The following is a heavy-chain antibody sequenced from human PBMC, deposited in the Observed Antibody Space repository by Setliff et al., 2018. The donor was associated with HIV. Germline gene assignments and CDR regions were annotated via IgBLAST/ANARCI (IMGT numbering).Heavy chain of an antibody. Sequence: PSETLSLTCTVSGGSISSQYWSWIRQTPGKGLESIGYVYNSGGTNYNPSLKSRVTIAVDTSKNQFSLRLSSVTAADTAVYSCARLHGDFYFDLWGQGTLVTVSS. J-gene: IGHJ4*02. D-gene: IGHD4-17*01. CDR2: VYNSGGT. V-gene: IGHV4-59*11. CDR1: GGSISSQY. CDR3: ARLHGDFYFDL.